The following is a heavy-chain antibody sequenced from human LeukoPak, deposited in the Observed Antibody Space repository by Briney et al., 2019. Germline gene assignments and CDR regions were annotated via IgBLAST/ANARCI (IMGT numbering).Heavy chain of an antibody. J-gene: IGHJ4*02. V-gene: IGHV3-23*01. D-gene: IGHD2-2*01. CDR3: AKSKTPYCSSANCLMFDY. CDR1: GFTFSSYA. CDR2: ISGSGGST. Sequence: PGGSLRLSCAASGFTFSSYAMSWVRQAPGEGLEWVSGISGSGGSTYDANSVKGRFTISRDNSKNTLYLQMDSLRAEDTAVYYCAKSKTPYCSSANCLMFDYWGQGALVTVSS.